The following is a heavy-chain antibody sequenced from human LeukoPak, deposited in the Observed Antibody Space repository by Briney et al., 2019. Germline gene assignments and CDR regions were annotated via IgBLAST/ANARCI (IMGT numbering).Heavy chain of an antibody. CDR2: INWNGGST. V-gene: IGHV3-20*04. J-gene: IGHJ4*02. D-gene: IGHD3-16*01. CDR1: GFTLDDYG. CDR3: ARTSDYVWGSYSDFDY. Sequence: GGSLRLSCAASGFTLDDYGMSWVRHAPGKGLEWVTGINWNGGSTVYADSVKGRFTISRDNAKTSLYLQMNSLRAEDTALYYCARTSDYVWGSYSDFDYWGQGTLVTVSS.